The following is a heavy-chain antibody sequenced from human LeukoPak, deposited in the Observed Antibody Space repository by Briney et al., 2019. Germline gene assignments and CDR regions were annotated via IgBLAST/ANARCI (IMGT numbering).Heavy chain of an antibody. J-gene: IGHJ6*03. D-gene: IGHD6-13*01. Sequence: GGSLRLSCVASGFTVSSNYMSWVRPAPGKGLEWVSVIYSGGSTYYADSVKGRFTISRDKSKNTMYLQMNSMRAEDTAVYYCARYSSSWFYYYYYMDGWGKGTTVTVSS. CDR1: GFTVSSNY. CDR2: IYSGGST. CDR3: ARYSSSWFYYYYYMDG. V-gene: IGHV3-53*01.